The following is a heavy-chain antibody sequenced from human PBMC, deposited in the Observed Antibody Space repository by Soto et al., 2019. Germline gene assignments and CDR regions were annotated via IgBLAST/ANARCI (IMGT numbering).Heavy chain of an antibody. CDR1: GFTFSSYA. D-gene: IGHD2-15*01. V-gene: IGHV3-23*01. J-gene: IGHJ5*02. CDR3: AKDFGGRGWFDP. Sequence: PGGSLRLSCAASGFTFSSYAMSWVRQAPGKGLEWVSAISASGGSTYYADSVKGRFTISRDNSKNRLYLQMNSLRAEDTAVYYCAKDFGGRGWFDPWGQGTLVTVSS. CDR2: ISASGGST.